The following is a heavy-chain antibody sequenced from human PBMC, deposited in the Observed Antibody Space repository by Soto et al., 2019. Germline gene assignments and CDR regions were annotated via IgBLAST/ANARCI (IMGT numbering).Heavy chain of an antibody. Sequence: GASVKVSCKASGYTFTSYDINWVRQATGQGLEWKGWMNPKSGKTGYAQKFQGKVTMTRNTSISTAYMELSSLRSEDTVAYYCARVLGRLDYYYYGMDVWGQGTTVTVSS. V-gene: IGHV1-8*01. CDR3: ARVLGRLDYYYYGMDV. J-gene: IGHJ6*02. D-gene: IGHD3-10*01. CDR2: MNPKSGKT. CDR1: GYTFTSYD.